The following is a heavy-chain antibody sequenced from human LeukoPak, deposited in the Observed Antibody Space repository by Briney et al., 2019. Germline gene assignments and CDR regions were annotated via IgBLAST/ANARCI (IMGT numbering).Heavy chain of an antibody. D-gene: IGHD2-15*01. Sequence: ASVKVSCKASGYTFTSYGISWVRQAPGQGLEWMGGIIPIFGTPNNAQKFQGRVTITADESTSTAYMELSSLRLEDTAVYYCARSLGYCSGGSCYQAFDYWGQGTLVSVSS. J-gene: IGHJ4*02. V-gene: IGHV1-69*13. CDR1: GYTFTSYG. CDR2: IIPIFGTP. CDR3: ARSLGYCSGGSCYQAFDY.